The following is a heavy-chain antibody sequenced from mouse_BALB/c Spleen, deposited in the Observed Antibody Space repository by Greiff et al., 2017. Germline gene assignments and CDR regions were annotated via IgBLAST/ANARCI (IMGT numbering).Heavy chain of an antibody. CDR1: EYEFPSHD. Sequence: EVMLVESGGGLVQPGESLKLSCESNEYEFPSHDMSWVRKTPEKRLELVAAINSDGGSTYYPDTMERRFIISRDNTKKTLYLQMSSLRSEDTALYYCARRVGYGGNDVLYAMDYWGQGTAVTVSS. CDR3: ARRVGYGGNDVLYAMDY. V-gene: IGHV5-2*01. CDR2: INSDGGST. J-gene: IGHJ4*01. D-gene: IGHD1-1*02.